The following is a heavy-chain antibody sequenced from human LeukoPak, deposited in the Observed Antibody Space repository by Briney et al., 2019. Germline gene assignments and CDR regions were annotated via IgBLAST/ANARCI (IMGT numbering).Heavy chain of an antibody. CDR2: INPNSGGT. D-gene: IGHD3-3*01. CDR3: ARATISGASLGAFDI. CDR1: GYTFTGYY. J-gene: IGHJ3*02. Sequence: GASVEVSCKASGYTFTGYYMHWVRQAPGQGLEWMGWINPNSGGTNYAQKFQGRVTMTRDTSISTAYMELSRLRSDDTAVYYCARATISGASLGAFDIWGQGTMVTVSS. V-gene: IGHV1-2*02.